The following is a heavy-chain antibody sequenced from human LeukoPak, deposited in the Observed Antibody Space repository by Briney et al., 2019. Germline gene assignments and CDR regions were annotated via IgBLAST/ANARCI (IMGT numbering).Heavy chain of an antibody. Sequence: GGSLRLSCATSGFTFNTYWMTWVRQAPGKGLEWLIKIKEDSSDQSSVDSVKGRFTISRDNANNLLYLQMNSLRPEDTGVYYCARDVPNGFFDYWGQGTLVTVSS. D-gene: IGHD2-8*01. CDR2: IKEDSSDQ. J-gene: IGHJ4*02. CDR3: ARDVPNGFFDY. CDR1: GFTFNTYW. V-gene: IGHV3-7*01.